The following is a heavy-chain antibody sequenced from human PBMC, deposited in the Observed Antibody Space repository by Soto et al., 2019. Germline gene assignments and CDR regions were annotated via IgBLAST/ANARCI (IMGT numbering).Heavy chain of an antibody. Sequence: QVQLVQSGAEVKQPGASVRVSCKASGNTHTIYFIHWLRQAPGQGLEWMGWINSVSGGTNYAPRFRGRVSMTRDTSSATSFMDLSGLRSDDTAVYYCARGGSYYAHWGQGTLVTVSS. V-gene: IGHV1-2*02. J-gene: IGHJ4*02. CDR1: GNTHTIYF. CDR3: ARGGSYYAH. CDR2: INSVSGGT. D-gene: IGHD3-16*01.